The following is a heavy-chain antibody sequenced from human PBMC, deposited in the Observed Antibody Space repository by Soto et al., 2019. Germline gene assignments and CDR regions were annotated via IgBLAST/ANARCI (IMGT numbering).Heavy chain of an antibody. CDR2: ISYDGTNK. V-gene: IGHV3-30-3*01. CDR1: GFSFSISP. J-gene: IGHJ4*02. Sequence: GSLRLSCAASGFSFSISPMHWVRQAPGKGPEWVALISYDGTNKFYADSVKGRFTISRDNSKSTLYLQVDSLRPEDAAVYYCARDPKTSGGQHWAFNYFDSWGQGTLVTVSS. D-gene: IGHD7-27*01. CDR3: ARDPKTSGGQHWAFNYFDS.